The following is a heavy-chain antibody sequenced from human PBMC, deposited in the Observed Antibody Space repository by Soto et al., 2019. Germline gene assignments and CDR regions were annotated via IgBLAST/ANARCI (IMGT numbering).Heavy chain of an antibody. J-gene: IGHJ4*02. V-gene: IGHV2-5*01. D-gene: IGHD2-21*02. CDR1: WFSLTTSGVA. CDR2: FYWNDDK. CDR3: AHRPTSTDDFYFDY. Sequence: QITLTESGPTLVTPTQTLTLTCSFSWFSLTTSGVAVGWFRQPPGKAPEWLALFYWNDDKRYSPSLRSRLTVTGDSYKNQVVLTLANVDPVDSGTYYCAHRPTSTDDFYFDYWGQGTLVTVSS.